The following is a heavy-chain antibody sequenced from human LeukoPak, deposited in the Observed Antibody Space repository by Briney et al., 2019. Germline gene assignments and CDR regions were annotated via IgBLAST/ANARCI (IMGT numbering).Heavy chain of an antibody. J-gene: IGHJ4*02. CDR2: IHPNSGGT. CDR1: GYTFTGYY. Sequence: ASVKVSCKASGYTFTGYYMHWVRQAPGQGLEWMGWIHPNSGGTNYAQKFQGRVTMTRDTSISTAYMELSRLRSDDTAVYYCARSIAAAGHFDYWGQGTLVTVSS. V-gene: IGHV1-2*02. CDR3: ARSIAAAGHFDY. D-gene: IGHD6-13*01.